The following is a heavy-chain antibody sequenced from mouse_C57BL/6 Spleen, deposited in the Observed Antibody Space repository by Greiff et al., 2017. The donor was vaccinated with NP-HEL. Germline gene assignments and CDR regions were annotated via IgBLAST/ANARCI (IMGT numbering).Heavy chain of an antibody. CDR2: IDPSDSET. CDR1: GYTFTSYW. CDR3: ARSLTGTLFAY. D-gene: IGHD4-1*01. V-gene: IGHV1-52*01. J-gene: IGHJ3*01. Sequence: QVQLQQPGAELVRPGSSEKLSCKASGYTFTSYWMHWVKQRPIQGLEWIGNIDPSDSETHYNQKFKDKATLTVDKSSSTAYMQLSSLTSEDSAVYYCARSLTGTLFAYWGQGTLVTVSA.